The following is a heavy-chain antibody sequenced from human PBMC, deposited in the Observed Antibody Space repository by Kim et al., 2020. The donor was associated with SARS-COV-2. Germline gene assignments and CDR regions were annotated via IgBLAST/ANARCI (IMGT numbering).Heavy chain of an antibody. CDR3: AKAGTWMATIKYYFDY. D-gene: IGHD5-12*01. CDR2: ISYDGSNK. Sequence: GGSLRLSCAASGFTFSSYGMHWVRQAPGKGLEWVAVISYDGSNKYYADSVKGRFTISRDNSKNTLYLQMNSLRAEDTAVYYCAKAGTWMATIKYYFDYWGQGTLVTVSS. CDR1: GFTFSSYG. J-gene: IGHJ4*02. V-gene: IGHV3-30*18.